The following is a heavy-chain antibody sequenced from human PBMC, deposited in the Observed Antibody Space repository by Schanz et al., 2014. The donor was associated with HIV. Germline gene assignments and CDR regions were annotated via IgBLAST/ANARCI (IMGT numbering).Heavy chain of an antibody. CDR1: GFTFSTSG. CDR3: AKGGSYYDFWSGYSYYFDD. V-gene: IGHV3-33*06. CDR2: IWYDGSKK. D-gene: IGHD3-3*01. J-gene: IGHJ4*02. Sequence: QVQLVESGGGVVQPGRSLRLSCAASGFTFSTSGMHWVRQAPGKGREWEAVIWYDGSKKYYADSVKGRFTISRDNSKNTLYLQMNSLRAEDTAVYYCAKGGSYYDFWSGYSYYFDDWGQGTLVTVSS.